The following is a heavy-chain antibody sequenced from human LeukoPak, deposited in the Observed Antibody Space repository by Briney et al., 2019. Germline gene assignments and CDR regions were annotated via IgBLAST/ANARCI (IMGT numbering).Heavy chain of an antibody. CDR1: GGSISSYY. CDR3: ARQGNYYGSSGSYYHDAFDI. Sequence: SETLSLTCTVSGGSISSYYWSWIRQPPGKGLEWIGYIYYSGSTNYNPSLKSRVTISVDTSKNQFSLKLSSVTAADTAVYYCARQGNYYGSSGSYYHDAFDIWGQGTMVTVSS. D-gene: IGHD3-22*01. V-gene: IGHV4-59*08. CDR2: IYYSGST. J-gene: IGHJ3*02.